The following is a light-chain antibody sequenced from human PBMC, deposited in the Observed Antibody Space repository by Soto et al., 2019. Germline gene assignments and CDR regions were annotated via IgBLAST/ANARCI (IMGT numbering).Light chain of an antibody. J-gene: IGKJ4*01. CDR3: QQYSIWPLLS. CDR1: QSAGSN. CDR2: GAS. Sequence: EVVLTQSPATLTVSPGAGATLSSSASQSAGSNLAWYQQKPGQTPRVLIYGASTRAIGIPARFSGSGFGSEFTLTISSLQSDDFVVCYCQQYSIWPLLSVGGGTKVDIK. V-gene: IGKV3-15*01.